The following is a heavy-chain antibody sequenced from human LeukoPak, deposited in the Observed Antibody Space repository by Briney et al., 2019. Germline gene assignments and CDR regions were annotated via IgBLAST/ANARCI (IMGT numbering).Heavy chain of an antibody. CDR1: GYTFTRYG. J-gene: IGHJ6*02. Sequence: ASVKVSCKASGYTFTRYGISWVRQAPGQGLEWMGWISAYNGDTNYAQRLQGRVTMTTDTSTSTAYMELRSLRSDDTTVYYCARDGYYDFWSGYQYYGMDVWGQGTTVTVSS. CDR3: ARDGYYDFWSGYQYYGMDV. V-gene: IGHV1-18*01. D-gene: IGHD3-3*01. CDR2: ISAYNGDT.